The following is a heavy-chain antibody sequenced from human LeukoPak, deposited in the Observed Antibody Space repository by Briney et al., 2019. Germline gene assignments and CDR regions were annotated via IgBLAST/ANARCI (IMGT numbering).Heavy chain of an antibody. D-gene: IGHD2-15*01. CDR3: ARDSENCSGGSCSFDY. CDR1: GYSISSGYY. Sequence: SETLSLTCTVSGYSISSGYYWGWIRQPPGKGLEWIGSIYYSGSTYYNPSLKSRVTISVDTSKNQFSLKLSSVTAADTAVYYCARDSENCSGGSCSFDYWGQGTLVTVSS. V-gene: IGHV4-38-2*02. J-gene: IGHJ4*02. CDR2: IYYSGST.